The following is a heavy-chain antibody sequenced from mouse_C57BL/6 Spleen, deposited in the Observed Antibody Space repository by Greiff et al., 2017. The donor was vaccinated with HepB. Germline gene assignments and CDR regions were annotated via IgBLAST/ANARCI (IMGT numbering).Heavy chain of an antibody. D-gene: IGHD2-4*01. CDR1: GYTFTSYW. CDR3: ARGDYDPLFAY. J-gene: IGHJ3*01. V-gene: IGHV1-69*01. Sequence: QVQLQQPGAELVMPGASVKLSCKASGYTFTSYWMHWVKQRPGQGLEWIGEIDPSDSYTNYNQKFKGKSTLTVDKSSSTAYMQLSSLTSEDSAVYYCARGDYDPLFAYWGQGTLVTVSA. CDR2: IDPSDSYT.